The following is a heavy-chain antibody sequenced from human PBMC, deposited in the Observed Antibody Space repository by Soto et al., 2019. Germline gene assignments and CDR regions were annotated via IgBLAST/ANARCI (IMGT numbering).Heavy chain of an antibody. V-gene: IGHV3-53*01. D-gene: IGHD3-16*01. CDR1: GVTVSNNY. J-gene: IGHJ3*01. Sequence: EVQLVESGGALIQPGGSLILSCAASGVTVSNNYISWVRQAPGKGLEWVSLMYSGGSTHYANSVKGRFTISRDGSKNTVYLQMQSLRAEDTAVYYCTQLGAFDVWGQGTMVTVSS. CDR2: MYSGGST. CDR3: TQLGAFDV.